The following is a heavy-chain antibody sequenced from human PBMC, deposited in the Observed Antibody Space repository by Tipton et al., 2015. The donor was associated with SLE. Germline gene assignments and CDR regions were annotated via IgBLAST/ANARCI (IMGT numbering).Heavy chain of an antibody. CDR1: GGSISSSYW. Sequence: TLSLTCAISGGSISSSYWWSWVRQPPGKGLEWIGGIFHSGTTKYNPSLKSRVNMSGDTSKNLLSLKLNSVTAADSAVYYCVREGDYQHPNWFDPWGQGTLVTVSS. CDR2: IFHSGTT. CDR3: VREGDYQHPNWFDP. V-gene: IGHV4-4*02. D-gene: IGHD4-17*01. J-gene: IGHJ5*02.